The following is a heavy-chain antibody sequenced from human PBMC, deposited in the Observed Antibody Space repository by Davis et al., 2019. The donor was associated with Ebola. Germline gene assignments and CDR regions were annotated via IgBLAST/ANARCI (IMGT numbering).Heavy chain of an antibody. CDR1: GGSFSGYY. J-gene: IGHJ4*02. Sequence: PSETLSLTCAVYGGSFSGYYWSWIRQPPGKGLEWIGEINHSGSTNYNPSLKSRDTISVDTSKNQFSRKLSSVTAADTAVYYCARGRGYSSGWSDFDYWGQGTLVTVSS. CDR3: ARGRGYSSGWSDFDY. V-gene: IGHV4-34*01. CDR2: INHSGST. D-gene: IGHD6-19*01.